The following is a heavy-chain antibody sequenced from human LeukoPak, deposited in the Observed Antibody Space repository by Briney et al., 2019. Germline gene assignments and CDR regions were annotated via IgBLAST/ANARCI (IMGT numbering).Heavy chain of an antibody. V-gene: IGHV4-59*01. Sequence: PSETLSLTCTVSGGSISSYYWSWTRQPPGKGLEWIGYIYYSGSTNYNPSLKSRVTISVDTSKNQFSLKLSSVTAADTAVYYCGTTVTRRYYYGMDVWGQGTTVTVSS. J-gene: IGHJ6*02. D-gene: IGHD4-17*01. CDR2: IYYSGST. CDR1: GGSISSYY. CDR3: GTTVTRRYYYGMDV.